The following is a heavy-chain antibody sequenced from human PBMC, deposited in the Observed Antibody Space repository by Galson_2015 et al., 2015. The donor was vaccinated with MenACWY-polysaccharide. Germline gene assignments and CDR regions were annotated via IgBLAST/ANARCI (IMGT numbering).Heavy chain of an antibody. J-gene: IGHJ3*02. CDR3: ARGGHLVGATAHDGLDI. V-gene: IGHV4-39*07. CDR2: IYYSGST. CDR1: GGSISDSNYH. D-gene: IGHD1-26*01. Sequence: SETLSLTCTVSGGSISDSNYHWGWIRQPPGKGLEWIGSIYYSGSTNYNPSLKSRVTISGDTSKNQVSLKLSSVTAADTAVYYCARGGHLVGATAHDGLDIWGQGTMVTVSS.